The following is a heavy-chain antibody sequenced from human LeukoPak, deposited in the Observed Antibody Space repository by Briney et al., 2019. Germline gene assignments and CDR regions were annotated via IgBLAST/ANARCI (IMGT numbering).Heavy chain of an antibody. J-gene: IGHJ4*02. CDR1: GGTFSSYA. CDR3: ARDHAAGTSGDY. Sequence: SSVKVSCKASGGTFSSYAISWVRQAPGQGLEWMGRIIPIFGIANYAQKFQGRVTITADKSTSTAYMELSSLRSEDTAVYYCARDHAAGTSGDYWGQGTLVTVSS. CDR2: IIPIFGIA. V-gene: IGHV1-69*04. D-gene: IGHD6-13*01.